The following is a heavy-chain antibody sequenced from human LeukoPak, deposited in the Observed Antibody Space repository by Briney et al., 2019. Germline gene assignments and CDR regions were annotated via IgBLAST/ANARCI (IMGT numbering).Heavy chain of an antibody. CDR2: IYYSGST. CDR3: ARLAGNDAFDI. V-gene: IGHV4-59*01. CDR1: GGSISSYY. D-gene: IGHD6-19*01. J-gene: IGHJ3*02. Sequence: SETLSLTCTVSGGSISSYYWSWIRQPPVKGLEWIGYIYYSGSTNYNPSLKSRVTISVDTSKNQFSLKLSSVTAADTAVYYCARLAGNDAFDIWGQGTMVTVSS.